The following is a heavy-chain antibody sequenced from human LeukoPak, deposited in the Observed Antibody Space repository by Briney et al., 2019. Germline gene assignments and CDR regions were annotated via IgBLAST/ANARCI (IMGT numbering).Heavy chain of an antibody. J-gene: IGHJ3*02. V-gene: IGHV3-21*01. CDR3: ARDGGGRGSDRAFDI. CDR1: GFTFSSYS. CDR2: ISSSSSYI. D-gene: IGHD2-15*01. Sequence: GGSLRLSCAASGFTFSSYSMNWVRQAPGKGLEWVTSISSSSSYIYYADSVKGRFTISRDNAKNSLYLQMNSLRAEDTAVYYCARDGGGRGSDRAFDIWGQGTMVPVSS.